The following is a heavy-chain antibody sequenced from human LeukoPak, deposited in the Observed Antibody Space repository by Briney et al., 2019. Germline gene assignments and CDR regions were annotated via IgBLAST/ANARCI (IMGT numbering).Heavy chain of an antibody. Sequence: ASVKVSCKASGYTFTGYYMHWVRQAPGQGLEWMGWINPNSGGTNYAQKFQGRVTMTRDTSISTAYMELSRLRSDDTAVYYCARAFWAGENWFDPWGQGTLVTVSS. V-gene: IGHV1-2*02. CDR2: INPNSGGT. D-gene: IGHD3-10*01. J-gene: IGHJ5*02. CDR1: GYTFTGYY. CDR3: ARAFWAGENWFDP.